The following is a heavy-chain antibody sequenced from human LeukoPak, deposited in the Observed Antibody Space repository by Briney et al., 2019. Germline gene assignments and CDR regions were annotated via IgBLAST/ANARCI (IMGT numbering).Heavy chain of an antibody. D-gene: IGHD6-6*01. V-gene: IGHV3-13*01. CDR2: LGTNGDS. CDR1: GFSFSTYD. CDR3: TRELRGIASHYHGMDV. Sequence: GGSLRLSCVASGFSFSTYDMYWVRQAAGRGLEWVSALGTNGDSYYLGSVKGRFTISRDDGKNSLYLQMNSLGVEDTAVYYCTRELRGIASHYHGMDVWGQGATVTVSS. J-gene: IGHJ6*02.